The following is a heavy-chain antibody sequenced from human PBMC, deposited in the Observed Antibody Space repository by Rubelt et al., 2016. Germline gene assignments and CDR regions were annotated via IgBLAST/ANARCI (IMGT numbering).Heavy chain of an antibody. J-gene: IGHJ3*02. CDR1: GGSIISSNW. CDR2: IYHSGST. CDR3: ARHVPLYYYGGNPHGTFDI. V-gene: IGHV4-4*02. D-gene: IGHD4-23*01. Sequence: QVQLQESGPGLVKPSGTLSLTCAVSGGSIISSNWWSWVRQPPGKGLEWIGEIYHSGSTNYSPSLNSRVTISVDTSKNQFSLMLISVTAADTAVYYWARHVPLYYYGGNPHGTFDIWGQGTMVTVSS.